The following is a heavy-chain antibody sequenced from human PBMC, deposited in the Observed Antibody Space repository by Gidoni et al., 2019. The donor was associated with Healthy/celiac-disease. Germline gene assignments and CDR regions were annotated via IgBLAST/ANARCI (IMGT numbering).Heavy chain of an antibody. CDR1: GFTFSSYP. D-gene: IGHD6-6*01. Sequence: QVQLVESGGGVVQPGRSLRLSCAASGFTFSSYPMHWVRQAPGKGLAWVAVISYDGSNKYYADSVKGRFTISRDNSKNTLYLQMNSLRAEDTAVYYCARDLSESLRPSSSFYNWFDPWGQGTLVTVSS. J-gene: IGHJ5*02. CDR3: ARDLSESLRPSSSFYNWFDP. CDR2: ISYDGSNK. V-gene: IGHV3-30*01.